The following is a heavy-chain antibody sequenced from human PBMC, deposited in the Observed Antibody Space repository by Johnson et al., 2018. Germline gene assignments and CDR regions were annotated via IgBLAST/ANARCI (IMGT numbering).Heavy chain of an antibody. Sequence: QVQLVQSGGGVVQPGRPLRLSCAASGFILSSYAIHWVRQAPGKGPEWLATISSDGSNKYHADSVKGRFTISRDNSKNTLYLQMTGLGLEDTALYYCAKDPMSGDISFGWFFELWGRGTRVTVSS. D-gene: IGHD3-16*01. CDR2: ISSDGSNK. J-gene: IGHJ2*01. CDR3: AKDPMSGDISFGWFFEL. CDR1: GFILSSYA. V-gene: IGHV3-30*18.